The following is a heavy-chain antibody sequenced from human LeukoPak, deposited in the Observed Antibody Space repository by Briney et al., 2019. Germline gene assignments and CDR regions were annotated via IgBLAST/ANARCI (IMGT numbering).Heavy chain of an antibody. V-gene: IGHV4-38-2*02. J-gene: IGHJ5*02. CDR2: IYHSGST. CDR1: GDSISSFH. D-gene: IGHD3-10*01. CDR3: ARDNAYYGSGRNNWFDP. Sequence: SETLSLTCTVSGDSISSFHWSWIRQPPGKGLEWIGSIYHSGSTYYNPSLKSRVTISVDTSKNQFSLKLGSVTAADTAVYYCARDNAYYGSGRNNWFDPWGQGTLVTVSS.